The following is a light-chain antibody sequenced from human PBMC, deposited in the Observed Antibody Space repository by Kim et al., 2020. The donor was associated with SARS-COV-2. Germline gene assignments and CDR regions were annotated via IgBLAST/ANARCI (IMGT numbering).Light chain of an antibody. V-gene: IGKV2-30*01. CDR2: KVS. J-gene: IGKJ1*01. CDR3: MQGTRWPPWT. Sequence: EVVLTQSPLSLPVTLGQPASISCRSSESLIYIDGNAYLAWFQQRPGQPPRRLIYKVSDRDSGVPDRFSGSGSGTDFTLRISRVEAEDVGVYYCMQGTRWPPWTFGQGTKLEI. CDR1: ESLIYIDGNAY.